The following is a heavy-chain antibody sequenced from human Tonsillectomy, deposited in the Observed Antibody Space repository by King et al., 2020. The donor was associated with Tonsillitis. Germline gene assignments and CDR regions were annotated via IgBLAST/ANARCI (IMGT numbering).Heavy chain of an antibody. CDR2: INSDGSST. J-gene: IGHJ6*04. CDR1: GFTFSSYW. D-gene: IGHD3-22*01. CDR3: VGNYLDYYYGMDV. V-gene: IGHV3-74*02. Sequence: VQLVESGGGLVQPGGSLRLSCAASGFTFSSYWMHWVRQAPGKGLVWVSRINSDGSSTGYADSVKGRFTISRDNAKNTPYLQMDSLRAEDTAVYYCVGNYLDYYYGMDVWGKGTTVTVSS.